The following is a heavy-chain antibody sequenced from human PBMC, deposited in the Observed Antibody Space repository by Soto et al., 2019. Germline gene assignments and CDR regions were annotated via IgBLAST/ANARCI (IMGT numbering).Heavy chain of an antibody. D-gene: IGHD3-22*01. CDR3: ARVGSRYYYDSSGYYYVFDY. CDR1: GGTFSSYA. CDR2: IIPIFGTA. J-gene: IGHJ4*02. V-gene: IGHV1-69*06. Sequence: GASVKVSCKASGGTFSSYAISWVRQAPGQGLEWVGGIIPIFGTANYAQKFQGRVTITAAKSTSTAYMELSSLRSEDTAVYYCARVGSRYYYDSSGYYYVFDYWGQGTLVTVSS.